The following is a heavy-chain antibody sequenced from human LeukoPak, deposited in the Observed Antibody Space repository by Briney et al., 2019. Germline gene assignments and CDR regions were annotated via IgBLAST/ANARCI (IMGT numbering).Heavy chain of an antibody. CDR1: GYSISSGYY. D-gene: IGHD3-9*01. V-gene: IGHV4-38-2*02. CDR3: ARGGLLRYFDWLPPLFDY. J-gene: IGHJ4*02. Sequence: SETLSLTCTVSGYSISSGYYWGWIRQPPGKGLEWIGSIYHSGSTYYNPSLKSRVTISVDTSKNQFSLKLSSVTAADTAVYYCARGGLLRYFDWLPPLFDYWGQGTLVTVSS. CDR2: IYHSGST.